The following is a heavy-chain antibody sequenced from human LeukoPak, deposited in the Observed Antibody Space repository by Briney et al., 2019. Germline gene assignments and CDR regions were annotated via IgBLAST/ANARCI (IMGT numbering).Heavy chain of an antibody. D-gene: IGHD3-22*01. CDR1: GGSISTYY. V-gene: IGHV4-59*12. CDR2: VDYRGST. CDR3: AREEGYYDSSGYYGYYFDY. J-gene: IGHJ4*02. Sequence: SETLPLTCTVSGGSISTYYWSWIRQPPGKGLEWIAYVDYRGSTTYNPSLRSRVTISVDTSKNQFSLKLSSVTAADTAVYYCAREEGYYDSSGYYGYYFDYWGQGTLVTVSS.